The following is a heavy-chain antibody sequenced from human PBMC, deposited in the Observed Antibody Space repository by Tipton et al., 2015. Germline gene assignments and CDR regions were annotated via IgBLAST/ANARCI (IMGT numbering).Heavy chain of an antibody. Sequence: TLSLTCTVSGGSVSSGSYYWSWIRQPPGKGLEWIGYIYYSGSTNYNPSLKSRVTISVDTSKNQFSLKLSSVTAADTAVYYCARVGLRGQLVGGAPYYSYDMDVWGQGTTVTVSS. CDR1: GGSVSSGSYY. J-gene: IGHJ6*02. D-gene: IGHD6-6*01. CDR3: ARVGLRGQLVGGAPYYSYDMDV. CDR2: IYYSGST. V-gene: IGHV4-61*01.